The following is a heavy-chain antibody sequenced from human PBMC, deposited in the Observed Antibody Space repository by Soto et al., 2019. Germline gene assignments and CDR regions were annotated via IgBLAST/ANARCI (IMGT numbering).Heavy chain of an antibody. CDR1: GFTFSRYW. Sequence: GGSLRLSCAASGFTFSRYWMSWVRQAPGKGLEWVANIKQDGSEEYYVDSVKGWFTISRDNAKNSLYLQMNSLRAEDTAVYYCARDTDFWSGPTGMDVWGQGTTVTVSS. CDR2: IKQDGSEE. D-gene: IGHD3-3*01. J-gene: IGHJ6*02. CDR3: ARDTDFWSGPTGMDV. V-gene: IGHV3-7*01.